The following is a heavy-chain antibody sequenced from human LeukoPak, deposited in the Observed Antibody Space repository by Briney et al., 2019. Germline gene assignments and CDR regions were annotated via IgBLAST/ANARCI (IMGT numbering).Heavy chain of an antibody. Sequence: GRSLRLSCAASVFTFSSYAMHWVRQAPGKGLEWVSSISSSSSYIYYADSVKGRFTISRDNAKNSLYLQMNSLRAEDTAVYYWARDGRLYSSSWFDYWGQGTLVTVSS. J-gene: IGHJ4*02. CDR2: ISSSSSYI. V-gene: IGHV3-21*01. CDR1: VFTFSSYA. D-gene: IGHD6-13*01. CDR3: ARDGRLYSSSWFDY.